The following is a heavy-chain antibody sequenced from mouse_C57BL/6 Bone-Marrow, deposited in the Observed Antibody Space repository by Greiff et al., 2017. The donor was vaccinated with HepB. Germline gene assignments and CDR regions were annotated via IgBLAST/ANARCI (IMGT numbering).Heavy chain of an antibody. V-gene: IGHV1-64*01. Sequence: QVQLQQPGAELVKPGASVKLSCKASGYTFTSYWMHWVKQRPGQGLEWIGIIHPNSGSTNYNEKFKSKATLTVDKSSSTAYMQLSSLTSEDSAVYYCARYDGYFYYYAMDYWGQGTSVTVSS. D-gene: IGHD2-3*01. J-gene: IGHJ4*01. CDR2: IHPNSGST. CDR1: GYTFTSYW. CDR3: ARYDGYFYYYAMDY.